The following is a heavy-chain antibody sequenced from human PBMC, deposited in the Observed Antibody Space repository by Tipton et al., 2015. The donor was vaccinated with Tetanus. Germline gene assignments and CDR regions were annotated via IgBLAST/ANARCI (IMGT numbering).Heavy chain of an antibody. CDR3: ARVQEQRIYYYGMDV. D-gene: IGHD6-25*01. CDR2: ISAYNGKT. Sequence: QSGAEVKRPGSSVKVSCKTSGGSFSTYFTSWVRQAPGQGLEWMGWISAYNGKTKYAQRLQGRVTMTTDRSASTAYMDLRRLRSDDTAVYYCARVQEQRIYYYGMDVWGQGTTVTVSS. CDR1: GGSFSTYF. V-gene: IGHV1-18*01. J-gene: IGHJ6*02.